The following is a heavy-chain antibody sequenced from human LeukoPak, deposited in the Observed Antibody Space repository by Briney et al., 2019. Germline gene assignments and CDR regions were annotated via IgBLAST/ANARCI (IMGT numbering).Heavy chain of an antibody. Sequence: PGGSLRLSCAASGFTFTTSAMTWVRQAPGKGLEWVSYISDSGISTYYADSVKGRFTISRDNSKNTLYLQMNSLRAEDTAVYYCAKEDYEHAFDIWGQGTMVTVSS. CDR2: ISDSGIST. CDR1: GFTFTTSA. J-gene: IGHJ3*02. D-gene: IGHD4-17*01. CDR3: AKEDYEHAFDI. V-gene: IGHV3-23*01.